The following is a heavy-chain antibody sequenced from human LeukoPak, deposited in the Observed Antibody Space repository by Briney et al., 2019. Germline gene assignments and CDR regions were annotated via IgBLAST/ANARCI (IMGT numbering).Heavy chain of an antibody. CDR2: INSDGSST. J-gene: IGHJ6*03. D-gene: IGHD1-26*01. CDR3: ARVSSGSYFGYYYYMDV. CDR1: RFTFSGYA. Sequence: GGSLRLSCAASRFTFSGYAMYWVRQAPGKGLVWASRINSDGSSTSYADSVKGRFTISRDNAKNTLYLQMNSLRAEDTAVYYCARVSSGSYFGYYYYMDVWGKGTTVTVSS. V-gene: IGHV3-74*01.